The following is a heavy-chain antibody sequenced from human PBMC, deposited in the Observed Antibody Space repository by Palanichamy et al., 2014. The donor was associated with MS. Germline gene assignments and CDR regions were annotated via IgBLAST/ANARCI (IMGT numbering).Heavy chain of an antibody. V-gene: IGHV3-21*01. CDR2: ISSSSSYI. CDR3: ARVLDCSSTSYYGGGYYYYYGMDV. D-gene: IGHD2-2*01. CDR1: GFTFSSYS. Sequence: EVQLVESGGGLVKPGGSLRLSCAASGFTFSSYSMNWVRQAPGKGLEWVSSISSSSSYIYYADSVKGRFTISRDNAKNSLYLQMNSLRAEDTAVYYCARVLDCSSTSYYGGGYYYYYGMDVWGQGTTVTVSS. J-gene: IGHJ6*02.